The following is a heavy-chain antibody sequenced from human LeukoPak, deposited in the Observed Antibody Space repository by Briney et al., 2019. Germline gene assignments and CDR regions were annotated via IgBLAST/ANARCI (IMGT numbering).Heavy chain of an antibody. V-gene: IGHV3-30*18. CDR2: ISYDGSNK. D-gene: IGHD1-26*01. CDR1: GFTFSSYG. CDR3: AKDPLSRIVGAIGHYY. Sequence: GGSLRLSCAASGFTFSSYGMHWVRQAPGKGLEWVAVISYDGSNKYYADSVKGRFTISRDNSKNTLYLQMSSLRAEDTAVYYCAKDPLSRIVGAIGHYYWGQGTLVTVSS. J-gene: IGHJ4*02.